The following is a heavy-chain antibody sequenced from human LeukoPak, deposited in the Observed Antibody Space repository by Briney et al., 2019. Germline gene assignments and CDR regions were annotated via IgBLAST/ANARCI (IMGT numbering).Heavy chain of an antibody. CDR1: GFTVSSNY. Sequence: GGSLRLSCAASGFTVSSNYMSWVRQAPGKGLEWVSVIYSDGSTYFADSVKGRFTISRDNSKNTLYLQMNSLRAEDTAVYYCARTVPDDSSGYYQPFDYWGQGTLVTVSS. CDR3: ARTVPDDSSGYYQPFDY. J-gene: IGHJ4*02. V-gene: IGHV3-53*01. D-gene: IGHD3-22*01. CDR2: IYSDGST.